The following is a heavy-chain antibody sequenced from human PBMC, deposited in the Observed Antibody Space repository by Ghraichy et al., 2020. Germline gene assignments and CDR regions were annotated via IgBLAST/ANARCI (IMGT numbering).Heavy chain of an antibody. CDR2: IWYDGSNK. V-gene: IGHV3-33*01. Sequence: GGSLRLSCAASGFTFSSYGMHWVRQAPGKGLEWVAVIWYDGSNKYYADSVKGRFTISRDNSKNTLYLQMNSLRAEDTAVYYCAREGALAVAGNMEEEYYFDYWGQGTLVTVSS. D-gene: IGHD6-19*01. CDR3: AREGALAVAGNMEEEYYFDY. J-gene: IGHJ4*02. CDR1: GFTFSSYG.